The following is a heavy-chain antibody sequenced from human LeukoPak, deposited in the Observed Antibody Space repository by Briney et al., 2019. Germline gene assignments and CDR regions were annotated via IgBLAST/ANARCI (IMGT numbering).Heavy chain of an antibody. CDR1: GFTFSCYA. CDR2: ISGSGGST. J-gene: IGHJ4*02. Sequence: GGSLRLSCAASGFTFSCYAMSWVRQAPGKGLEWVSAISGSGGSTYYADSVKGRFTISRDNSKNTLYLQMNSLRAEDTAVYYCAKSSVAGTLAYFDYWGQGTLVTVSS. CDR3: AKSSVAGTLAYFDY. V-gene: IGHV3-23*01. D-gene: IGHD6-19*01.